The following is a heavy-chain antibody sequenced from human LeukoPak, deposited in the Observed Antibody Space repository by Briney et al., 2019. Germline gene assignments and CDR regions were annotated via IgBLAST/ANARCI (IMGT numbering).Heavy chain of an antibody. CDR2: ISSSSSYI. J-gene: IGHJ5*02. CDR1: GFTFSSYS. V-gene: IGHV3-21*01. Sequence: GGSLRLSCAASGFTFSSYSMNWVRQAPGKGLEWVSSISSSSSYIYYADSVKGRFTISRDNAKNSLYLQMNSLRAEDTAVYYCARDQSCGGGSCYAWFDPWGQGTLVTVSS. D-gene: IGHD2-15*01. CDR3: ARDQSCGGGSCYAWFDP.